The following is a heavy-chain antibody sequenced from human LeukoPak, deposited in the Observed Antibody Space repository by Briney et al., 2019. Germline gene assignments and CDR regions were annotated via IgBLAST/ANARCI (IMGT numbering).Heavy chain of an antibody. CDR1: GGSISSSSYY. CDR2: IYYSGST. V-gene: IGHV4-39*01. J-gene: IGHJ6*03. D-gene: IGHD3-3*01. CDR3: ARLYDFWSGYSPRPGYMDV. Sequence: SETLSLTCTVSGGSISSSSYYWGWIRQPPGKGLEWIGSIYYSGSTYYNPSLKSRVTISVDTSKNQFSLKLSSVTAADTAVYYCARLYDFWSGYSPRPGYMDVWGKGTTVTVSS.